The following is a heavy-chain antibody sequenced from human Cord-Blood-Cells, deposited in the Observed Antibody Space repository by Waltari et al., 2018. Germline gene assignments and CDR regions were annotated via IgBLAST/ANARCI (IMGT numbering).Heavy chain of an antibody. CDR1: GFTFSSYS. Sequence: EVQLVESGGGLVKPGGSLRLSCAASGFTFSSYSMNWVRQAPGKGLEWVSSICSSSSYIYYADSVKGRFTISRDNAKNSLYLQMNSLRAEDTAVYYCARDFKPWYFDLWGRGTLVTVSS. CDR2: ICSSSSYI. J-gene: IGHJ2*01. V-gene: IGHV3-21*01. CDR3: ARDFKPWYFDL.